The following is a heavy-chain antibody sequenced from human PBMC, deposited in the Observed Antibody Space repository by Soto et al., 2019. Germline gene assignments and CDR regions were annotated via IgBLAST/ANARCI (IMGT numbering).Heavy chain of an antibody. J-gene: IGHJ4*02. CDR2: ISGGGTTT. D-gene: IGHD6-25*01. Sequence: EVQLLESGGGLVQPGGSLRLSCAASGFTFSKYAMSWVRQAPGKELEWVSAISGGGTTTYSADSVRGRFPISRDNSKAVLYLQMHSPSPEDTALYFCVKFFVEAGGSSGWPWSLDSWGQGTLVTVSS. CDR1: GFTFSKYA. V-gene: IGHV3-23*01. CDR3: VKFFVEAGGSSGWPWSLDS.